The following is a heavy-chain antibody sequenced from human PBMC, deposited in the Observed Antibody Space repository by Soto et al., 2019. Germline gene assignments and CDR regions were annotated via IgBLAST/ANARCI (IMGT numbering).Heavy chain of an antibody. V-gene: IGHV4-59*01. Sequence: LSLTCTVSGGSISSYYWSWIRQPPGKGLEWIGYIYYSGSTNYNPSLKSRVTISVDTSKNQFSLKLSSVTAADTAVYYCARDYMYYYDSSGYGPTYYYYGMDVWGQGTTVTVSS. CDR2: IYYSGST. J-gene: IGHJ6*02. CDR1: GGSISSYY. D-gene: IGHD3-22*01. CDR3: ARDYMYYYDSSGYGPTYYYYGMDV.